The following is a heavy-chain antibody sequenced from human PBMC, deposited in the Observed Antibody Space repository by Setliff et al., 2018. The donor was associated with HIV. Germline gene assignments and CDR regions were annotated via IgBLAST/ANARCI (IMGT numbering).Heavy chain of an antibody. V-gene: IGHV1-69*13. CDR3: ARDDHYYYSASYYSDWYFDL. D-gene: IGHD3-10*01. CDR2: SITIFGST. J-gene: IGHJ2*01. Sequence: VKVSCKASGGTFSNYAFSWVRQSPGQGLAWMGGSITIFGSTKYAQKFQGRVTITADESTSTADMELSSLRSEDTAVHYCARDDHYYYSASYYSDWYFDLWGRGTLVTGSA. CDR1: GGTFSNYA.